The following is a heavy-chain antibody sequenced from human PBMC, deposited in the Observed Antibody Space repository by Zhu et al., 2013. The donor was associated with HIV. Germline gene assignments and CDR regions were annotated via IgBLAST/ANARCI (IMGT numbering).Heavy chain of an antibody. J-gene: IGHJ1*01. V-gene: IGHV1-46*01. CDR1: GYTFTSYY. CDR3: ARVSLIFRASGYFQH. Sequence: QVRVGAGLGREVKKPGASVKVSCKASGYTFTSYYIHWVRQAPGQGLEWMGIINPSGGSTSYAQKFQGRVTMTRDTSTSTVYMELSSLRSEDTAIYFCARVSLIFRASGYFQHWGQGTLVTVSS. CDR2: INPSGGST. D-gene: IGHD3-10*01.